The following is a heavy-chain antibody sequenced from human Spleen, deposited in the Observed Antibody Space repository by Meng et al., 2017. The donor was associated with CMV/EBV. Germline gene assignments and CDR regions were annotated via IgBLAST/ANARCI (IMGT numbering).Heavy chain of an antibody. CDR1: GFTFSSYG. CDR3: AREPFHSGSYPFFDY. V-gene: IGHV3-21*01. J-gene: IGHJ4*02. Sequence: GGSLRLSCAASGFTFSSYGMYWVRQAPGKGLEWVSSISSSSSYIYYADSVKGRFTISRDNAKNSLYLQMNSLRAEDTAVYYCAREPFHSGSYPFFDYWGQGTLVTVSS. CDR2: ISSSSSYI. D-gene: IGHD1-26*01.